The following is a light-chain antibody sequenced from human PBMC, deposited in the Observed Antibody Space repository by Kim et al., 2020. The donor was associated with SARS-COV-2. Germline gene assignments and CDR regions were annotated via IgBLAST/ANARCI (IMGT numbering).Light chain of an antibody. CDR3: LLYYGGPRV. V-gene: IGLV7-46*01. Sequence: PGGTVHLTVGSTTESVTSHHYPFWFQQKPGQAPRTLIYDTDKRQSWTPTRFSGSLRGGEAALTLSSAQPEDEADYYCLLYYGGPRVFGGGTQLTVL. J-gene: IGLJ3*02. CDR2: DTD. CDR1: TESVTSHHY.